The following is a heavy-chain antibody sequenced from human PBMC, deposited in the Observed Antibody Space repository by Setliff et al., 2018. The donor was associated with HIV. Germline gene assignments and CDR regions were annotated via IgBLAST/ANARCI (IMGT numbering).Heavy chain of an antibody. J-gene: IGHJ6*03. D-gene: IGHD5-18*01. V-gene: IGHV3-21*06. CDR2: ISGSGITT. CDR1: GFTFSSYA. CDR3: AREVYRYDDGSESMDV. Sequence: GGSLRLSCAASGFTFSSYAMTWVRQAPGKGLQWVSSISGSGITTNYADSVKGRFTISRDSAKNSLYLQTSSLRAEDTAVYYCAREVYRYDDGSESMDVWGKGTTVTVSS.